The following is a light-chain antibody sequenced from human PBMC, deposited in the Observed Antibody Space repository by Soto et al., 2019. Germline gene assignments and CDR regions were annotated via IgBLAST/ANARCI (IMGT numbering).Light chain of an antibody. CDR3: QQYNNWPLT. CDR2: GSS. CDR1: QSVSSN. J-gene: IGKJ4*01. V-gene: IGKV3-15*01. Sequence: EIVMTQSPATLSVSPGARATLSCRASQSVSSNLAWYQQKPGQAPRLLIYGSSTRATGIPARFSGSGSGTDFTLTISSLQSEDFAVYYCQQYNNWPLTFGGGTKVEIK.